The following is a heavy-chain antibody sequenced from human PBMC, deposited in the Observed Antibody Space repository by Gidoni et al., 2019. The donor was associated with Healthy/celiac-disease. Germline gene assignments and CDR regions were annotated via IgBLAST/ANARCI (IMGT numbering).Heavy chain of an antibody. D-gene: IGHD3-10*01. J-gene: IGHJ6*02. V-gene: IGHV4-59*11. CDR2: IYYSGST. CDR3: ARDFGGSGGGMDV. Sequence: QVQLQESGPGLVKPSETLSLTCPDSGGSISSHYWSWIRQPPGKGLEWIGYIYYSGSTNYNPSLKSRVTISVDTSKNQFSLKLSSVTAADTAVYYCARDFGGSGGGMDVWGQGTTVTVSS. CDR1: GGSISSHY.